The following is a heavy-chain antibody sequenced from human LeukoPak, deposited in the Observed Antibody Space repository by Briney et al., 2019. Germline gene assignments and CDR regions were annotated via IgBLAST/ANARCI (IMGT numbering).Heavy chain of an antibody. CDR1: GFTFSSYA. J-gene: IGHJ4*02. V-gene: IGHV3-66*01. D-gene: IGHD1-26*01. CDR3: GHTELDY. CDR2: LYSGGRA. Sequence: PGGSLRLSCAASGFTFSSYAMSWVRQAPGKGLEWVSVLYSGGRAYYTDSVNGRFTISRDNSKNTLYLQMNSLRAEDTAIYCAGHTELDYWGQGTLVTVSS.